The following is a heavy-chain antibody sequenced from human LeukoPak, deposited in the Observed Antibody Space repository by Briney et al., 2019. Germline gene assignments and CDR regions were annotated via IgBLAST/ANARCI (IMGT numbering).Heavy chain of an antibody. V-gene: IGHV4-38-2*02. CDR3: ARDSGYLFDY. CDR2: IYHSGST. D-gene: IGHD5-12*01. J-gene: IGHJ4*02. CDR1: GYSISSGYY. Sequence: SETPSLTCTVSGYSISSGYYWGWIRQPPGKGLEWIGSIYHSGSTYYNPSLKSRVTISVDTSKNQFSLKLSSVTAADTGVYYCARDSGYLFDYWGQGTLVTVSS.